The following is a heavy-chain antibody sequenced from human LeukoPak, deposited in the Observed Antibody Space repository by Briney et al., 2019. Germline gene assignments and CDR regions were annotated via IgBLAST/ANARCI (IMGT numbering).Heavy chain of an antibody. J-gene: IGHJ4*02. CDR1: GFTFSSYS. V-gene: IGHV3-21*01. D-gene: IGHD3-3*01. Sequence: PGGSLRLSCAASGFTFSSYSMNWVRQAPGKGLEWVSSISSSSSYIYYADSVKGRFTISRDNAKNSLYLQINSLRAEDTAVYYCARPAWSGYYTPYYFDYWGQGTLVTVSS. CDR2: ISSSSSYI. CDR3: ARPAWSGYYTPYYFDY.